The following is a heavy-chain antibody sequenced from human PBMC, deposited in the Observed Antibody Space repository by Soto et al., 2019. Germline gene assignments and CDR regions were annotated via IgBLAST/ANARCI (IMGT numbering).Heavy chain of an antibody. V-gene: IGHV3-23*01. J-gene: IGHJ4*02. CDR2: ISGSGGST. CDR3: ARSATAATDFDY. D-gene: IGHD2-2*01. CDR1: GFTFNSYA. Sequence: GGSLRLSCAASGFTFNSYAMNWVRQAPGRGLEWVSAISGSGGSTYYADSVKGRFTISRDNSKNTLYLQMNSLRAEDTAVYYCARSATAATDFDYLCQGTLVTVSS.